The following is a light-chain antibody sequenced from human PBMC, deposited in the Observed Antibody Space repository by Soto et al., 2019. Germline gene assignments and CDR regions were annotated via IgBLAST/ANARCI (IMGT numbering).Light chain of an antibody. CDR3: QHRMNWPLT. CDR1: QSVSSY. CDR2: DAS. V-gene: IGKV3-11*01. J-gene: IGKJ5*01. Sequence: EIVLTPSPGTLSLSPVERATLSCRASQSVSSYLAWYQQKPGQAPRLLIYDASNRATGIPARFSGSGSETDFTLTISSLEPEDFAVYYCQHRMNWPLTFGQGTRLEIK.